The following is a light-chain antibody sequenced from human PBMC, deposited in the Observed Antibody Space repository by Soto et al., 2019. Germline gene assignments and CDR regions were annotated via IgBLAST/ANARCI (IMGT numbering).Light chain of an antibody. V-gene: IGKV3-15*01. CDR2: GAS. CDR1: QSISSN. CDR3: QQYNDWPPWT. Sequence: DIVMTQSPATLSVSPGQRATLSCRASQSISSNLAWYQQKPGQAPRLLIYGASTRATGIPARFSGSGSGTEFTLTISRLQSEDFAVCYCQQYNDWPPWTFGQGTKVEIK. J-gene: IGKJ1*01.